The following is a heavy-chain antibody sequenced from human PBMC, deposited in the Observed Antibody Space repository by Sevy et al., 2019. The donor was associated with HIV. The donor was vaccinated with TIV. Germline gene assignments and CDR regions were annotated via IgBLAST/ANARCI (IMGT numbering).Heavy chain of an antibody. V-gene: IGHV3-23*01. J-gene: IGHJ4*01. Sequence: GGSLRLSCAASGFAFYDYSMSWIRQAPGKGLEWVATLSFGCGKINYADSVKGRFTISRDNSKNSFYLQMDNLRVEDTALYYCAREGCTRPHDYGGQEPGSPSPQ. CDR2: LSFGCGKI. CDR3: AREGCTRPHDY. CDR1: GFAFYDYS. D-gene: IGHD2-8*01.